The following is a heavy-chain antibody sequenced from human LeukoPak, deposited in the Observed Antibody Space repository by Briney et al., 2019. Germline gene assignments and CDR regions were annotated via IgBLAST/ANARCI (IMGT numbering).Heavy chain of an antibody. J-gene: IGHJ5*02. V-gene: IGHV4-34*01. CDR3: ASAVGYCSGGSCEINWFDP. CDR1: GGSFSGYY. D-gene: IGHD2-15*01. CDR2: INHSGST. Sequence: SETLSLTCAVYGGSFSGYYWSWIRQPPGKGLEWIGEINHSGSTNYNPSLKSRVTISVDTSKNQFSLKLSSVTAADTAVYCCASAVGYCSGGSCEINWFDPWGQGTLVTVSS.